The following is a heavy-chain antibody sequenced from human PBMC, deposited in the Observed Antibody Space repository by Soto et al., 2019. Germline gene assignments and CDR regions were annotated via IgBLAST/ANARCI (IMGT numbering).Heavy chain of an antibody. J-gene: IGHJ5*02. D-gene: IGHD3-22*01. Sequence: QVQLVQSGAEVKKPGSSVKVSCKASGGTFSSYAISWVRQAPGQGLEWMGGIIPIFGTANYAQKFQGRVKITADESTSTDYMELSSLRAEDTAVYYCARGLYRYYDSSGYYYTWGQGPLVTVSS. CDR1: GGTFSSYA. CDR3: ARGLYRYYDSSGYYYT. V-gene: IGHV1-69*01. CDR2: IIPIFGTA.